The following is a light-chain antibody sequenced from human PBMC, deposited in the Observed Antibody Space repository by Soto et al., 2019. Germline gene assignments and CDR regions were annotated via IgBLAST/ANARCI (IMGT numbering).Light chain of an antibody. CDR3: QSYDGRGSGWV. V-gene: IGLV1-40*01. Sequence: QSVLTQPPSVSGAPGQRVTISCTGSSCNVGAGYDVHWYQQLPGTAPKLLIYGNSNRPSGVPDRFSGSKHGASASLAIAGLQAEDESGYYCQSYDGRGSGWVFVGGTKVTVL. CDR1: SCNVGAGYD. J-gene: IGLJ3*02. CDR2: GNS.